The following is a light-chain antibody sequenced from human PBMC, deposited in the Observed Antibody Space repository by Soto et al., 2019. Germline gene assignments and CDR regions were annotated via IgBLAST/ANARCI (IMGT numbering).Light chain of an antibody. V-gene: IGLV2-11*01. CDR2: DVT. J-gene: IGLJ3*02. Sequence: QSVLTQPRSVSGSPGQSVTISCTGTSGDVGGYNFVSWYQQYPGKAPKLIIYDVTKRPSGVPDRFSGSKSGNTASLTISGLQAEDEADYYCCSYAGTYTLGVFGGGTKLTVL. CDR1: SGDVGGYNF. CDR3: CSYAGTYTLGV.